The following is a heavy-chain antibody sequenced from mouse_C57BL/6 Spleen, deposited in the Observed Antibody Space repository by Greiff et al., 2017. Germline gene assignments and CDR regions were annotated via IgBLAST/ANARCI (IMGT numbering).Heavy chain of an antibody. CDR2: IYPRSGNT. Sequence: VQRVESGAELARPGASVKLSCKASGYTFTSYGISWVKQRTGQGLEWIGEIYPRSGNTYYNEKFKGKATLTADKSSSTAYMELRSLTSEDSAVYFCATYYSNPEDYWGQGTTLTVSS. D-gene: IGHD2-5*01. J-gene: IGHJ2*01. V-gene: IGHV1-81*01. CDR1: GYTFTSYG. CDR3: ATYYSNPEDY.